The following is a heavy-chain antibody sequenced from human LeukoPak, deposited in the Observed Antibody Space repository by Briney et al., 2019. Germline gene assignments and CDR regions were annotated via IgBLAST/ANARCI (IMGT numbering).Heavy chain of an antibody. J-gene: IGHJ4*02. CDR1: GYSISSGYY. V-gene: IGHV4-38-2*02. CDR3: ARGPGFDY. Sequence: PSETLSLTCIVSGYSISSGYYWGWIRQPPGKGLEWIGMIHHSGSTYYNPSLKSRVTISGDTSKNQFSLKLSSVTAADTAVYYCARGPGFDYWGQGTLVTVSS. CDR2: IHHSGST.